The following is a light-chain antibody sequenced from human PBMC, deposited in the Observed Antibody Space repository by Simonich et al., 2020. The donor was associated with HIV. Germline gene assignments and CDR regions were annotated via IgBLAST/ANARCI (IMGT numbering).Light chain of an antibody. Sequence: DIQMTQSPSSLSASVGDRVTITCRASQSISSYLNWYQQKPGKAPKLLIYAASTLQSGVPSRCSGSGSGTDFTLTISCLQSEDFATYYCQQYYSYPPLFGGGTKVEIK. CDR2: AAS. CDR1: QSISSY. CDR3: QQYYSYPPL. J-gene: IGKJ4*01. V-gene: IGKV1-39*01.